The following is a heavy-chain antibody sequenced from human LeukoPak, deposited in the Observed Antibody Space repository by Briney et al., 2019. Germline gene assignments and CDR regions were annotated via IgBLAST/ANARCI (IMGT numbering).Heavy chain of an antibody. CDR1: GFTFSSYI. CDR2: ISSSSSYI. J-gene: IGHJ4*02. Sequence: GGFLRLSCAASGFTFSSYIMNWVRQAPGKGLEWVSSISSSSSYIYYADSVKGRFTISRDNAKNSLYLQMNSLRAEDTAVYYCARSMTTVTSDYWGQGTLLTVSS. V-gene: IGHV3-21*01. D-gene: IGHD4-17*01. CDR3: ARSMTTVTSDY.